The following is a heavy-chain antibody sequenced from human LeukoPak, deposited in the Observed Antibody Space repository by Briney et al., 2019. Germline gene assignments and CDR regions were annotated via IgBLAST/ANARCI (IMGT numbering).Heavy chain of an antibody. V-gene: IGHV3-13*01. CDR2: IGTAGDT. CDR1: GFTFSSYD. D-gene: IGHD3-22*01. J-gene: IGHJ4*02. CDR3: ARGPPLDYYDFFFDY. Sequence: GGSLRLSCAASGFTFSSYDMHWVRQATGKGLEWVSAIGTAGDTYYPGSVKGRFTLSRENAKNSLYLQMNSLRAGDTAVYYCARGPPLDYYDFFFDYGGQGTLGTVSS.